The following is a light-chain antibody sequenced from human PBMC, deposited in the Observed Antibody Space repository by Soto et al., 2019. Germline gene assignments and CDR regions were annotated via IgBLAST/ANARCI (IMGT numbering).Light chain of an antibody. J-gene: IGLJ2*01. Sequence: QSVLTQPPSASGSLGQSVTISCTGTSSDVGGYNYVSWYQQHPGKAPKLMISEVSKRPSGVPDRFSGSRSGNTASLTVSGLQAEDEADYYCSSYAGSNNLGVFGGGTQLTVL. CDR3: SSYAGSNNLGV. CDR1: SSDVGGYNY. V-gene: IGLV2-8*01. CDR2: EVS.